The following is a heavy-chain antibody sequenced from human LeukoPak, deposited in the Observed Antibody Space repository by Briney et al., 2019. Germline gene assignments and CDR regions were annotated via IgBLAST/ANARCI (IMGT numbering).Heavy chain of an antibody. CDR1: GYTFTSYA. CDR2: INTNIGNP. J-gene: IGHJ6*02. V-gene: IGHV7-4-1*01. CDR3: ARETSSGNMDV. D-gene: IGHD3-22*01. Sequence: ASVKASCKASGYTFTSYAMNWVRQAPGQGLEWMGWINTNIGNPTYAQGFTGRFVFSLDTSVSTAYLQIRSLKAEDTAAYYCARETSSGNMDVWGQGTTVTVSS.